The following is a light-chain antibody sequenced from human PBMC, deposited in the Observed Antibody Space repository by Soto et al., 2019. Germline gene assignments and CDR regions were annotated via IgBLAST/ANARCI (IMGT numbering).Light chain of an antibody. V-gene: IGKV3-20*01. Sequence: EIGLTESPGTLSLSPGERATLSCRASQSVSSSYLAWYQQKPGQAPRLLIYGAYSRATGIPDRFSGSGSGTDFTLTISRLEPEDFAVYYCQQYGRSPPYTFGQGNNLEIK. CDR3: QQYGRSPPYT. CDR2: GAY. CDR1: QSVSSSY. J-gene: IGKJ2*01.